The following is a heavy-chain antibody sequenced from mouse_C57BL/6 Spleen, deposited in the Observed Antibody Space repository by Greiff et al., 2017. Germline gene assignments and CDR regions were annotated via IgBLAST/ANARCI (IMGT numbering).Heavy chain of an antibody. V-gene: IGHV14-1*01. CDR1: GFNIKDYY. D-gene: IGHD2-12*01. Sequence: EVKLMESGAELVRPGASVKLSCTASGFNIKDYYMHWVKQRPEQGLEWIGRIDPEDGDTEYAPKFQGKATMTADPSSNTAYLQLSRLTSEDTAVYYCTLHYIGDAMDYWGQGTSVTVSS. CDR2: IDPEDGDT. J-gene: IGHJ4*01. CDR3: TLHYIGDAMDY.